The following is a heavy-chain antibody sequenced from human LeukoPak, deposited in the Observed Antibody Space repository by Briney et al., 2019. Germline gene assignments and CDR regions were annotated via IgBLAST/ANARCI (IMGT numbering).Heavy chain of an antibody. CDR2: IYYSGST. V-gene: IGHV4-39*07. D-gene: IGHD2-21*02. Sequence: SETLSLTCTVSGGSISSSSHYWGWIRQPPGKGLEWIGSIYYSGSTYYNPSLKSRVTISVDTSKNQFSLKLSSVTAADTAVYYCARDVIGVTATFDYWGQGTLVTVSS. J-gene: IGHJ4*02. CDR1: GGSISSSSHY. CDR3: ARDVIGVTATFDY.